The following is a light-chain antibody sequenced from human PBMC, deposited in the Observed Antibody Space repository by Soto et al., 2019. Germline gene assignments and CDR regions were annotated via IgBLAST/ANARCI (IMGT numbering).Light chain of an antibody. CDR1: QSINYN. J-gene: IGKJ5*01. CDR3: QHYDSLPPIT. V-gene: IGKV1-33*01. CDR2: DAS. Sequence: DIQMTQSPSSLSASVGDRVTITCRASQSINYNLNWYQQKPGKAPKLLIYDASTLEVGAPSRFSGSGSGTDFTFTISSLQPEDIATYYCQHYDSLPPITFGQGTRLEIK.